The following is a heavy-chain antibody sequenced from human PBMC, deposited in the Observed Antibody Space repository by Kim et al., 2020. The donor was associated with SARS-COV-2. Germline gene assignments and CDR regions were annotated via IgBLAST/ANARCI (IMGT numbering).Heavy chain of an antibody. CDR2: IRASNGNT. V-gene: IGHV1-18*01. Sequence: ASVKVSCKTSGYTFKTYNINWVRQAPGQGLEWMGWIRASNGNTNYGQIFQGRVALTTDTSTNTAYMELRSLTSDDTAVYYCASSGYCTSTDCSVYSSNYFFDHWGQGTLVTVSS. D-gene: IGHD2-2*01. CDR3: ASSGYCTSTDCSVYSSNYFFDH. J-gene: IGHJ4*02. CDR1: GYTFKTYN.